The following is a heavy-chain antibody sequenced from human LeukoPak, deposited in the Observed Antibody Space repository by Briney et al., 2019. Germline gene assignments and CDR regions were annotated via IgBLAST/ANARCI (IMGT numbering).Heavy chain of an antibody. J-gene: IGHJ4*02. CDR1: GGSISSSSYY. CDR3: ASERAAAGADY. Sequence: SETLSLTCTVSGGSISSSSYYWGWIRQPPGKGLEWIGSIYYSGSTYYNPSLKSRVTISVDTSKNQFSLKLSSVTAADTAVYYCASERAAAGADYWGQGTLVTVSS. V-gene: IGHV4-39*07. CDR2: IYYSGST. D-gene: IGHD6-13*01.